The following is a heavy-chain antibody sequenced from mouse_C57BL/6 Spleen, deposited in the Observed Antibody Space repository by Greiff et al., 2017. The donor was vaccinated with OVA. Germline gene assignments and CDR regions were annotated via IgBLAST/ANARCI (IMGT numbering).Heavy chain of an antibody. D-gene: IGHD5-1*01. CDR1: GFTFSSYA. CDR3: TRDRIFKYPYAMDY. J-gene: IGHJ4*01. V-gene: IGHV5-9-1*02. Sequence: EVKLMESGEGLVKPGGSLKLSCAASGFTFSSYAMSWVRQTPEKRLEWVAYISSGGDYIYYADTVKGRFTISRDNARNTLYLQMSSLKSEDTAMYYCTRDRIFKYPYAMDYWGQGTSVTVSS. CDR2: ISSGGDYI.